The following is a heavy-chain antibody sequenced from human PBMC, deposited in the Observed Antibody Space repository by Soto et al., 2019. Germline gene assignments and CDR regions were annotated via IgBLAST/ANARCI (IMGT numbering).Heavy chain of an antibody. D-gene: IGHD7-27*01. CDR1: GFTLSDSS. Sequence: PGGSLRLSCAASGFTLSDSSITWVRQASGKGLEWVGRIRSKPDSYATAYAASLKGRFTISRDDSKNTAYLQINSLKTEDTAVYYCSCRSNPAIRMDVWGQGTTVTVSS. J-gene: IGHJ6*02. V-gene: IGHV3-73*01. CDR3: SCRSNPAIRMDV. CDR2: IRSKPDSYAT.